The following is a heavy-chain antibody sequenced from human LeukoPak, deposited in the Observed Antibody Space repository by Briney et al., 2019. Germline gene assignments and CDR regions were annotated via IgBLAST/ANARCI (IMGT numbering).Heavy chain of an antibody. J-gene: IGHJ5*02. CDR2: INHSGST. Sequence: SETLSLTCTVSGGSISSYYWSWIRQPPGKGLEWIGEINHSGSTNYNPSLKSRVTISEDTSKNQFSLKLNSVTAADTAVYYCAGRATWGQGTLVTVSS. V-gene: IGHV4-34*01. CDR1: GGSISSYY. CDR3: AGRAT. D-gene: IGHD3/OR15-3a*01.